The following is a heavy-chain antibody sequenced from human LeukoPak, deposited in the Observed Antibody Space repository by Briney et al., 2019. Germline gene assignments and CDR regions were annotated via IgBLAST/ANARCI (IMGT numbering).Heavy chain of an antibody. V-gene: IGHV3-11*01. CDR2: ISSSGSTI. CDR1: GFTFSDYY. Sequence: GGALRLSFAASGFTFSDYYMSRIPQAPGKGLEWASYISSSGSTIYYADSVKGPFTISRDNAKNSLYLQMNSLRAEDTAVYYCAREAVPALYGMDVWGQGTTVTVSS. D-gene: IGHD2-2*01. CDR3: AREAVPALYGMDV. J-gene: IGHJ6*02.